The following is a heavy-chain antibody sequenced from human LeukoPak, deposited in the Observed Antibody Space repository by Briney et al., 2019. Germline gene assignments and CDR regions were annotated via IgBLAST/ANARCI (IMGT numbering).Heavy chain of an antibody. CDR1: GYTFTSYG. Sequence: GASVKVSCKASGYTFTSYGIGWVRQAPGQGLEWMGWISAYNGNTNYAQKLQGRVTMTTDTSTSTAYMELRSLRSDDTAVYYCARDYYGSGSYRFDPWGQGTLVTVSS. J-gene: IGHJ5*02. V-gene: IGHV1-18*01. D-gene: IGHD3-10*01. CDR2: ISAYNGNT. CDR3: ARDYYGSGSYRFDP.